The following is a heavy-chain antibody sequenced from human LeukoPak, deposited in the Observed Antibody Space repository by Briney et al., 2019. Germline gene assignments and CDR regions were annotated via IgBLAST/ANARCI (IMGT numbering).Heavy chain of an antibody. D-gene: IGHD2-15*01. V-gene: IGHV4-34*01. J-gene: IGHJ4*02. Sequence: SSETLSLTCTVSGGSISSYYWSWIRQPPGKGLEWIGEINHSGSTNYNPSLKSRVTISVDTSKNQFSLKLSPVTAADTAVYYCARGVYCSGGSCFLPLDYWGQGTLVTVSS. CDR3: ARGVYCSGGSCFLPLDY. CDR2: INHSGST. CDR1: GGSISSYY.